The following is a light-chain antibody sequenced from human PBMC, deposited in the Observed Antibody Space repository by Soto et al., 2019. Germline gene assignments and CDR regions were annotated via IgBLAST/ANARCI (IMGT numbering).Light chain of an antibody. Sequence: EILLTHSPGILSLSQGERASLSCWASQSISSSFLALYQQKPGQAPRLLIYGASSRAIGIPDRLSGTGFEPDFTLTIRRLEPEDFAVYYCQQYDNSPITFGQGTRVEIK. CDR3: QQYDNSPIT. CDR1: QSISSSF. J-gene: IGKJ5*01. V-gene: IGKV3-20*01. CDR2: GAS.